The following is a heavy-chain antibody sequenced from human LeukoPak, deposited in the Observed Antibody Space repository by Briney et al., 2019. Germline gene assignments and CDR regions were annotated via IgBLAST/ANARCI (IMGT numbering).Heavy chain of an antibody. CDR2: IYESGTS. CDR3: ARGAWATRLGS. D-gene: IGHD2-15*01. V-gene: IGHV4-34*01. Sequence: PSETLSLTCAVYGEPLNSYYWSWVRQPPGEGLGWIGEIYESGTSEYNPSLKSRVTISMVPSKQQFSLSLSSVTAADTAVYYCARGAWATRLGSWGLGTPVIVSS. CDR1: GEPLNSYY. J-gene: IGHJ4*02.